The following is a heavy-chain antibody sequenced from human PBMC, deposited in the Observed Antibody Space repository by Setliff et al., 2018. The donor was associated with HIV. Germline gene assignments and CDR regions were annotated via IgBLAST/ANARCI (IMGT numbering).Heavy chain of an antibody. Sequence: ASVMVSCKASGYTFTGHYIHWVRQAPGQGLEWMGRINPNSGGTNYAQKFQGRFTMTRDTSISTAYMELSRLRSDDTALYYCVRDIKYASGSSYLGPSPGFDYWGQGTLVTVSS. J-gene: IGHJ4*02. D-gene: IGHD3-10*01. V-gene: IGHV1-2*06. CDR3: VRDIKYASGSSYLGPSPGFDY. CDR2: INPNSGGT. CDR1: GYTFTGHY.